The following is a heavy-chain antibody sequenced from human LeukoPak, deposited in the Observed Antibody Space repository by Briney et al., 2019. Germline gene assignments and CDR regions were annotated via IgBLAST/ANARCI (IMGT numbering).Heavy chain of an antibody. J-gene: IGHJ4*02. D-gene: IGHD4-23*01. V-gene: IGHV3-48*01. CDR2: ITSSSDTI. CDR3: MREPQGAGNSGLDY. Sequence: TGGALRLSCAASGFTFSSYSMNWVRQAPGKGLEWVSYITSSSDTIYYADSVKGRFTISRDNAKNSLFLLMNSLRAEDTAVYYCMREPQGAGNSGLDYWGQGTLVTVSS. CDR1: GFTFSSYS.